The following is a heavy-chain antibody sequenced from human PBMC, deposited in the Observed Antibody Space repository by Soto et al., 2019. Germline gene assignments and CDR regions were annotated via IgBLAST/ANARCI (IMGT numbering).Heavy chain of an antibody. D-gene: IGHD2-2*01. Sequence: QVQLVQSGAEVKKPGSSVKVSCKASGGTFSSYAISWVRQAPGQGLEWMGGIIPIFGTANYAQKFQGRVTITADESRSTAYMELSSLRSEDTAVYYCARTTNHAGYCISTSCSNWFDPWGQGTLVTVSS. CDR2: IIPIFGTA. CDR3: ARTTNHAGYCISTSCSNWFDP. CDR1: GGTFSSYA. V-gene: IGHV1-69*12. J-gene: IGHJ5*02.